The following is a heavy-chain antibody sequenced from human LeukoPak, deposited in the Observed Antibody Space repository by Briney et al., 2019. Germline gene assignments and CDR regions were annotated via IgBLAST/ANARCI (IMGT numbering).Heavy chain of an antibody. Sequence: SETLSLTCTVSGGSISSSNYYWGWIRQPPGKGLEWIGSIYYSGSTYYNPSLKSRVTISVDTSKNQFSLKLSSVTAADTAVYYCARDYYDSSGYYGWFDPWGQGTLVTVSS. CDR3: ARDYYDSSGYYGWFDP. V-gene: IGHV4-39*01. J-gene: IGHJ5*02. D-gene: IGHD3-22*01. CDR1: GGSISSSNYY. CDR2: IYYSGST.